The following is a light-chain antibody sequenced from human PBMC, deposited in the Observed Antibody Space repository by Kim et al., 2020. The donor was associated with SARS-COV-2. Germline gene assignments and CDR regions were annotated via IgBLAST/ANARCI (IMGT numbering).Light chain of an antibody. CDR2: GAS. CDR1: QSVSSSY. J-gene: IGKJ4*01. V-gene: IGKV3D-7*01. Sequence: PGERVTLSCRASQSVSSSYLTWYQQKPGQAPRLLIYGASTRATGIPARFSGSGSETDFTLTISSLQPEDFAVYYCQQDYNLPSLTFGGGTKVEIK. CDR3: QQDYNLPSLT.